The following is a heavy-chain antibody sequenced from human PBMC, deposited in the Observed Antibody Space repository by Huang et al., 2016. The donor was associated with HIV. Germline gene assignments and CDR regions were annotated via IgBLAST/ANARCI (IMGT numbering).Heavy chain of an antibody. V-gene: IGHV1-8*01. J-gene: IGHJ4*02. Sequence: QVQLVQSGAEVKKPGASVKVSCKASGYTFSNYDINWVRQAPGQGLEGMGWMNPKSGNTGYARKFQGRVTMTRSTAISTAYMELSRLRFEDTAVYYCATLPPVNYGRSGGRVRDYWGQGSLVTVSS. CDR1: GYTFSNYD. CDR2: MNPKSGNT. D-gene: IGHD2-15*01. CDR3: ATLPPVNYGRSGGRVRDY.